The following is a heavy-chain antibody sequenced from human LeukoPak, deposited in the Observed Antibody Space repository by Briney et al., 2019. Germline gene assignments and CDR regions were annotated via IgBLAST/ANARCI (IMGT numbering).Heavy chain of an antibody. CDR2: IYHSGST. D-gene: IGHD6-19*01. J-gene: IGHJ3*02. CDR3: ASPGRWLDSDAFDI. V-gene: IGHV4-4*02. Sequence: PSETPSLTCAVSGGSISSRNWWTWVRQPPGKGLEWIGEIYHSGSTNYNPSLKSRVTISVDTSKNQFSLKLSSVTAADTAVYYCASPGRWLDSDAFDIWGQGTMVTVSS. CDR1: GGSISSRNW.